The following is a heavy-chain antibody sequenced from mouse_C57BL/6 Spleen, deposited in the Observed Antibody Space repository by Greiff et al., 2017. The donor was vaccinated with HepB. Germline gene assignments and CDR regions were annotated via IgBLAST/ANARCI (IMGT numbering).Heavy chain of an antibody. D-gene: IGHD1-1*01. J-gene: IGHJ2*01. V-gene: IGHV1-9*01. CDR2: ILPGSGST. CDR1: GYTFTGYW. Sequence: VKLVESGAELMKPGASVKLSCKATGYTFTGYWIEWVKQRPGHGLEWIGEILPGSGSTNYNEKFKGKATFTADTSSNTAYMQLSSLTTEGSAIYYCARPITTVVGGYFDYWGQGTTLTVSS. CDR3: ARPITTVVGGYFDY.